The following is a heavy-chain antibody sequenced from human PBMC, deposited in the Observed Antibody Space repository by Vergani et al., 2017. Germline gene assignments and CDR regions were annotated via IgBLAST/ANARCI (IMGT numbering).Heavy chain of an antibody. Sequence: QVQLVESGGGVVQPGRSLRLSCAASGFTFSSYGMHWVRQAPGKGLEWVAVISYDGSNKYYADSVKGRFTISRDNSKNTLYLQMNSLRAEDTAVYYCARGHRGGYYYGMDVWGQGTTVTVSS. CDR1: GFTFSSYG. D-gene: IGHD3-16*01. CDR2: ISYDGSNK. J-gene: IGHJ6*02. V-gene: IGHV3-30*03. CDR3: ARGHRGGYYYGMDV.